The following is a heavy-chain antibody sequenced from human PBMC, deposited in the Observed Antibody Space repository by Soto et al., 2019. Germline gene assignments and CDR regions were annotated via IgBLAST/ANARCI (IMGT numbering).Heavy chain of an antibody. D-gene: IGHD2-2*03. CDR1: GGSISSGGYS. V-gene: IGHV4-30-2*01. CDR3: ARVGYGNDFDY. J-gene: IGHJ4*02. Sequence: PSETLSLTCAVSGGSISSGGYSWSWIRQPPGKGLEWIGYIYHSGSTYYNPSLKSRVTISVDRSKNQFSLKLSSVTAADTAVYYCARVGYGNDFDYWGQGPLVTVSS. CDR2: IYHSGST.